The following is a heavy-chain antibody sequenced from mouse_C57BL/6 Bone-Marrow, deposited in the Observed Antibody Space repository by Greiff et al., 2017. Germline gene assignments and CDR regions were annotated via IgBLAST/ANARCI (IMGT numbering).Heavy chain of an antibody. CDR2: ISGGGGNT. J-gene: IGHJ2*01. CDR3: ASTVVATDD. Sequence: EVKLVESGGGLVKPGGSLKLSCAASGFTFSSYTMSWVRQTPEKRLEWVATISGGGGNTDYPDSVKGRFTISRDNAKNTLYLQMSSLRSEDTALYYCASTVVATDDWGQGTTLTVSS. V-gene: IGHV5-9*01. CDR1: GFTFSSYT. D-gene: IGHD1-1*01.